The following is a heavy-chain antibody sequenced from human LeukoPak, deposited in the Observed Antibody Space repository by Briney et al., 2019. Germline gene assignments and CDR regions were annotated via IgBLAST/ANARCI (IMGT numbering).Heavy chain of an antibody. V-gene: IGHV4-59*01. CDR3: ARILQQWLPPDY. J-gene: IGHJ4*02. CDR1: GGSISSYY. Sequence: SETLSLTCTVSGGSISSYYWGWIRQPPGKGLEWIGYIYYSGSTNYNPSLKSRVTISVDTSKNQFSLKLSSVTAADTAVYYCARILQQWLPPDYWGQGTLVTVSS. D-gene: IGHD6-19*01. CDR2: IYYSGST.